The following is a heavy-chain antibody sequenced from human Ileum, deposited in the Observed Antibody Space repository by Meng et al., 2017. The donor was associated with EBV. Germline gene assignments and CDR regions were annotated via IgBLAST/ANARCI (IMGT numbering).Heavy chain of an antibody. D-gene: IGHD2-2*01. Sequence: QVQRVQSGAEVKKPGASVKVSCKASGYSFTTYAMHWVRQAAGQRLEWMGWINAGNGNTKYSEKFQSRVTITRDTAASTAYMELSSLRSEDTAVYYCARTGCSSSSCYDYWGQGTLVTVSA. CDR3: ARTGCSSSSCYDY. CDR1: GYSFTTYA. J-gene: IGHJ4*02. CDR2: INAGNGNT. V-gene: IGHV1-3*01.